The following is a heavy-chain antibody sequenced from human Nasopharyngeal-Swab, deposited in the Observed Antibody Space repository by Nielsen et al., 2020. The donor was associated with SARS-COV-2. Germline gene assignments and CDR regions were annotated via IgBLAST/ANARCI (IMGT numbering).Heavy chain of an antibody. D-gene: IGHD6-19*01. CDR3: ARDKERAGYSSGWYGL. V-gene: IGHV3-33*01. Sequence: GESLKISCAASGFTFSSYGMHWVRQAPGKGLEWVAVIWYDGSNKYYADSVKGRFTISRDNSKNTLYLQMNSLRAKDTAVYYCARDKERAGYSSGWYGLGGQGTLVTVSS. CDR1: GFTFSSYG. J-gene: IGHJ4*02. CDR2: IWYDGSNK.